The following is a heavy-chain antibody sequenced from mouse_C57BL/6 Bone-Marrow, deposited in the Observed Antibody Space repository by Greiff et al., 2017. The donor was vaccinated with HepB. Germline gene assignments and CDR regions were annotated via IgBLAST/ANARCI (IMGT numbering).Heavy chain of an antibody. V-gene: IGHV5-12*01. Sequence: EVMLVESGGGLVQPGGSLKLSCAASGFTFSDYYMYWVRQTPEKRLEWVAYISNGGGSTYYPDTVKGRFTISRDNAKNTLYLQMSRLKTEDTAMYYCARGEDYWGQGTTLTVSS. CDR1: GFTFSDYY. CDR2: ISNGGGST. J-gene: IGHJ2*01. CDR3: ARGEDY.